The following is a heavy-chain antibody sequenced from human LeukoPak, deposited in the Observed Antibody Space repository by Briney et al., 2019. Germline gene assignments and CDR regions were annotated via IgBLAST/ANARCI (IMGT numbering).Heavy chain of an antibody. D-gene: IGHD1-14*01. V-gene: IGHV1-8*01. CDR2: VHPDNGNT. J-gene: IGHJ5*02. CDR3: ATGPRNDP. CDR1: GYPFTKWG. Sequence: ASVKVSCKTSGYPFTKWGINWVRQAAGQGLEWLGWVHPDNGNTYYAQRFRGRVTMPRDTSTTTACMELSGLRSNDTAVYFCATGPRNDPWGQGTLVTVSS.